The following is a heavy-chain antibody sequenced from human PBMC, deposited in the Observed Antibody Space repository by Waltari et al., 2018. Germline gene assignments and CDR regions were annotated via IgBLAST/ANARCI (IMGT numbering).Heavy chain of an antibody. CDR3: ARRGHSSYYYYYMDV. CDR1: GGTFSHNY. J-gene: IGHJ6*03. CDR2: INPSGST. D-gene: IGHD5-18*01. V-gene: IGHV4-34*01. Sequence: QVQLQQWGAGLSKPSETLSLTCDVYGGTFSHNYLSWIRQPPGKGLEWIGEINPSGSTNYNPSRKSRVTISGDTSKNQFSLELSSVSAADTAVYYCARRGHSSYYYYYMDVWGKGTTVTVSS.